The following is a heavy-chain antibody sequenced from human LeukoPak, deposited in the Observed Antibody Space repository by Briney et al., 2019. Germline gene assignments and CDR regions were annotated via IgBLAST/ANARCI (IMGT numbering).Heavy chain of an antibody. D-gene: IGHD3-22*01. CDR3: ARALGSSAYYYLKVDAFDI. J-gene: IGHJ3*02. CDR2: ISSSSSYI. CDR1: GFTFSSYS. Sequence: GGSLRLSCAASGFTFSSYSMNWVRQAPGKGPEWVSSISSSSSYIYYADSLKGRFTISRDNAKRSLFLQMNSLRAEDTAVYFCARALGSSAYYYLKVDAFDIWGQGTMVTVSS. V-gene: IGHV3-21*01.